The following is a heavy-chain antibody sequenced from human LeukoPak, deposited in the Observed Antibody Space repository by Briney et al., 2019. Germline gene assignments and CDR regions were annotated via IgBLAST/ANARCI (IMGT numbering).Heavy chain of an antibody. CDR1: GFTFSSYA. CDR2: ISGSGGST. J-gene: IGHJ4*02. D-gene: IGHD1-26*01. CDR3: AKELVGATGYFDY. V-gene: IGHV3-23*01. Sequence: PGGSLRLSCAASGFTFSSYAMSWVRQAPGKGLEWVSAISGSGGSTYYADSVKGRFTISRDSSKYTLYLQMNSLRAEDTAVYYCAKELVGATGYFDYWGQGTLVTVSS.